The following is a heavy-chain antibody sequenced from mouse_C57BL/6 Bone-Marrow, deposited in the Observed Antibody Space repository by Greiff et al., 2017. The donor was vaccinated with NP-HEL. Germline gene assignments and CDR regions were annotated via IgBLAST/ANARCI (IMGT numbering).Heavy chain of an antibody. CDR2: ISNKANGYTT. V-gene: IGHV7-3*01. CDR1: GFTFTDYY. J-gene: IGHJ2*01. CDR3: ARYVSLPNYITTVGAGDYFDY. Sequence: EVKLMESGGGLVQPGGSLSLSCAASGFTFTDYYMSWVRQPPGKALEWLGFISNKANGYTTEYSASVKGRFTIYRDNSQSILYLKMDALRAEDSATYYGARYVSLPNYITTVGAGDYFDYWGQGTTLTVSS. D-gene: IGHD1-1*01.